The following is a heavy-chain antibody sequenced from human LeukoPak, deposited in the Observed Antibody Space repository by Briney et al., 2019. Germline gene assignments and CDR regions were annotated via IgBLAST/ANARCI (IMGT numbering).Heavy chain of an antibody. CDR3: ARERAGSNDYYYYYGMDV. CDR2: ISAYNGNT. J-gene: IGHJ6*02. D-gene: IGHD6-19*01. CDR1: GYTFTSYG. Sequence: ASVKVSCKASGYTFTSYGIGWVRQAPGQGLEWMGWISAYNGNTNYAQKLQGRVTMTTDTSTSTAYMELRSLRSDDTAVYYCARERAGSNDYYYYYGMDVWGQGTTVTVSS. V-gene: IGHV1-18*01.